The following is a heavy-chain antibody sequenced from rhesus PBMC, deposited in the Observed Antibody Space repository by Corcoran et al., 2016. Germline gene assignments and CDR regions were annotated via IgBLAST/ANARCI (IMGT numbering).Heavy chain of an antibody. D-gene: IGHD6-31*01. Sequence: QVQLQQWGEGLVKPSETLSLTCAVYGGSISSNYWSWIRQPPGKGLEWIGRIRRGGSTNYNPALKSRVTISIDPSKNQFSLKLSSVPAADTAVYYCARHKNKQQRLEHYFDYWGQGVLVTVSS. J-gene: IGHJ4*01. CDR2: IRRGGST. CDR3: ARHKNKQQRLEHYFDY. CDR1: GGSISSNY. V-gene: IGHV4-160*01.